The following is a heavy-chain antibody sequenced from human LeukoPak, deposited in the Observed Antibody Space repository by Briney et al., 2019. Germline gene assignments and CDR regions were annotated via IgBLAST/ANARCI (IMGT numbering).Heavy chain of an antibody. J-gene: IGHJ4*02. CDR1: GFTFSNYN. CDR3: ARHELNNWNDPWFDY. CDR2: ISSGSSYM. V-gene: IGHV3-21*01. Sequence: GGSLRLSCAASGFTFSNYNMNWGRQAPGKGLEWVSSISSGSSYMYYADSMKGRFTISRDNAKNSLYLQMNSLRAEDTAVYYCARHELNNWNDPWFDYWGQGTLVTVSS. D-gene: IGHD1-20*01.